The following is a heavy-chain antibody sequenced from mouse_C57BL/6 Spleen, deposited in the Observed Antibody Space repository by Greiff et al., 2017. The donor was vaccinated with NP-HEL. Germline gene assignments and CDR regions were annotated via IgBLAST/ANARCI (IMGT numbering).Heavy chain of an antibody. D-gene: IGHD2-5*01. CDR3: ARYSNYEEGPFDY. V-gene: IGHV1-82*01. CDR1: GYAFSSSW. Sequence: QVQLQQSGPELVKPGASVKISCKASGYAFSSSWMNWVKQRPGKGLEWIGRIYPGDGDTNYNGKFKGKATLTADKSSSTAYMQLSSLTSEDSAVYFCARYSNYEEGPFDYWGQGTTLTVSS. J-gene: IGHJ2*01. CDR2: IYPGDGDT.